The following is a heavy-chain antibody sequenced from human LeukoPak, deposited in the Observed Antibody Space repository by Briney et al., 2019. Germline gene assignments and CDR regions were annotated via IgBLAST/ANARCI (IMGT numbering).Heavy chain of an antibody. Sequence: SETLSLTCTVSGGSIRRSSYYWGWIRQPPGKGLEWIGSMYYSGSTYYNPSLKSRVTISVDTSKNQLSLKLSSVTAADTAVYYCARGGSSLDYWGQGTLVTVSS. CDR3: ARGGSSLDY. CDR2: MYYSGST. J-gene: IGHJ4*02. D-gene: IGHD6-13*01. CDR1: GGSIRRSSYY. V-gene: IGHV4-39*07.